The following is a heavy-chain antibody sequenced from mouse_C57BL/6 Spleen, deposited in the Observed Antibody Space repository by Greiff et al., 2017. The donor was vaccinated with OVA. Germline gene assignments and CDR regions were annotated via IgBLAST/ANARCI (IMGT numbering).Heavy chain of an antibody. J-gene: IGHJ4*01. CDR1: GYTFTSYW. D-gene: IGHD1-1*01. V-gene: IGHV1-69*01. CDR3: ARCPPYYDGSSDYYAMDY. CDR2: IDPSDSYT. Sequence: QVQLQQPGAELVMPGASVKLSCKASGYTFTSYWMHWVKQRPGQGLEWIGEIDPSDSYTNYNQKFKGKSTLTVDKSSSTAYMQLSSLTSEDSAVYYCARCPPYYDGSSDYYAMDYWGQGTSVTVSS.